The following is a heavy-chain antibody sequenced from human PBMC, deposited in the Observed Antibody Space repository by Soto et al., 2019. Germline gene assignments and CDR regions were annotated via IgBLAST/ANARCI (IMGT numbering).Heavy chain of an antibody. J-gene: IGHJ5*02. CDR2: TYYRSKWYN. Sequence: SQTLSLTCAISGDSVSSNSAAWNWIRQSPSRGLEWLGRTYYRSKWYNDYAVSVKSRITINPDTSKNQFSLKLSSVTAADTAVYYCVRHDYSDRRWFDPWGQGTLVTVSS. CDR3: VRHDYSDRRWFDP. D-gene: IGHD4-17*01. V-gene: IGHV6-1*01. CDR1: GDSVSSNSAA.